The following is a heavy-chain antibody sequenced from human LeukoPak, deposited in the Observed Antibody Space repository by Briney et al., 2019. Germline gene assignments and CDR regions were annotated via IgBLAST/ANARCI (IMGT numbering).Heavy chain of an antibody. Sequence: GGSLRLSCAVSGFTFSGYGMHWVRQAPGKGLEWVAFIRYDGSNKYYADSVKGRFTISRDNSKNTLYLQMNSLRAEDTAVYYCAKDRVGYCSSTSCSNFDYWGQGTLVTVSS. V-gene: IGHV3-30*02. CDR1: GFTFSGYG. D-gene: IGHD2-2*01. CDR3: AKDRVGYCSSTSCSNFDY. CDR2: IRYDGSNK. J-gene: IGHJ4*02.